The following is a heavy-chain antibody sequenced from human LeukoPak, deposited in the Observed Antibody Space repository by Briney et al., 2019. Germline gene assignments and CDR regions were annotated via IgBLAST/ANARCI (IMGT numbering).Heavy chain of an antibody. CDR3: ARGARGMVRGVPLFDY. J-gene: IGHJ4*02. CDR1: GFTFSSYS. CDR2: ISSSSSYI. Sequence: GGSLRLSCAASGFTFSSYSMNWVRQAPGKGLEWVSSISSSSSYIYYADSVKGRFTISRDNAKNSLYLQMNSLRAEDTAVYYCARGARGMVRGVPLFDYWGQGTLVTVSS. D-gene: IGHD3-10*01. V-gene: IGHV3-21*01.